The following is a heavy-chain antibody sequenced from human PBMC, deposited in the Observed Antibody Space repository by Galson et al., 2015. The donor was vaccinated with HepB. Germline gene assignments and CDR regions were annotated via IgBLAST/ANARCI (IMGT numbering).Heavy chain of an antibody. CDR2: INPNSGGT. V-gene: IGHV1-2*04. Sequence: SVKVSCKASGGTFSSYAISWVRQAPGQGLEWMGWINPNSGGTNYAQKFQGWVTMTRDTSISTAYMELSRLRSDDTAVYYCARERLLTGYYYDSSGYVAYGMDVWGQGTTVTVSS. CDR3: ARERLLTGYYYDSSGYVAYGMDV. J-gene: IGHJ6*02. CDR1: GGTFSSYA. D-gene: IGHD3-22*01.